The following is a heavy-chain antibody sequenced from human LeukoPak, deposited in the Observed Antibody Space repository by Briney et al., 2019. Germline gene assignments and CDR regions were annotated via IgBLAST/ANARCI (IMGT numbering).Heavy chain of an antibody. CDR1: GFTFDDYA. CDR2: ISWSSGSL. Sequence: PGRSLRLSCAASGFTFDDYAMHWVRQAPGKGLEWVSGISWSSGSLGYADSVKGRFTISRDNAKNSLYLQMNSLRAEDTALYYCATRYGGYGLRYWGQGTLVTVSS. V-gene: IGHV3-9*01. J-gene: IGHJ4*02. CDR3: ATRYGGYGLRY. D-gene: IGHD4-17*01.